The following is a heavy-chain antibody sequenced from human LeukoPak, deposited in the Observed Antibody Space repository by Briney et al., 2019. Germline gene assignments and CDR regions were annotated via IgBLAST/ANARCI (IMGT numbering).Heavy chain of an antibody. D-gene: IGHD3-10*01. CDR1: GGSISSGDYY. CDR2: IYYSGST. Sequence: PSETLSLACTVSGGSISSGDYYWSWIRQPPGKGLEWIGYIYYSGSTYYNPSLKSRVTISVDTSKNQFSLKLSSVTAADTAVYYCAREDGSGSQLFDYWGQGTLVTVSS. J-gene: IGHJ4*02. V-gene: IGHV4-30-4*01. CDR3: AREDGSGSQLFDY.